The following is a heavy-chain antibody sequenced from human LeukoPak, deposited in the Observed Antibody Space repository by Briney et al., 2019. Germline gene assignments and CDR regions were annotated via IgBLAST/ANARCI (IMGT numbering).Heavy chain of an antibody. CDR1: GGSFSGYY. D-gene: IGHD2-2*01. CDR3: AREPNYCSSTSCYLLNWFDP. Sequence: PSETLSLTCAVYGGSFSGYYWSWIRQPPGKGLEWIGEINHSGSTNYNPSLKSRVTISVDTSKNQFSLKLSSVTAADTAVYYCAREPNYCSSTSCYLLNWFDPWGQGTLVTVSS. V-gene: IGHV4-34*01. CDR2: INHSGST. J-gene: IGHJ5*02.